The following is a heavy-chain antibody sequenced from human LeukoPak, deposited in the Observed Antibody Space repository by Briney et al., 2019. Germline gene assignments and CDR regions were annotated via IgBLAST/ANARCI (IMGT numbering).Heavy chain of an antibody. CDR3: AKAANIVVVVAATDY. J-gene: IGHJ4*02. CDR2: ISYDGSNK. V-gene: IGHV3-30*18. CDR1: GFTFSSFG. Sequence: GGSLRLSCTASGFTFSSFGMHWVRQAPGKGLEWVALISYDGSNKYYADSVKGRFTISRDNSKNTLYLQMNSLRAEDTAVYYCAKAANIVVVVAATDYWGQGTLVTVSS. D-gene: IGHD2-15*01.